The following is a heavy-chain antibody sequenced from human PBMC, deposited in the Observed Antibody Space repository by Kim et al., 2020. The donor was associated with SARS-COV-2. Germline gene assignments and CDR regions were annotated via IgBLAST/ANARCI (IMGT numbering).Heavy chain of an antibody. J-gene: IGHJ6*02. CDR3: ARLYDFWSGYDYYYGMDV. CDR1: GGSISSYY. CDR2: IYYSGST. Sequence: SETLSLTCTVSGGSISSYYWSWIRQPPGKGLEWIGYIYYSGSTNYNPSLKSRVTISVDTSKNQFSLKLSSVTAADTAVYYCARLYDFWSGYDYYYGMDVWGQGTTVTVSS. D-gene: IGHD3-3*01. V-gene: IGHV4-59*08.